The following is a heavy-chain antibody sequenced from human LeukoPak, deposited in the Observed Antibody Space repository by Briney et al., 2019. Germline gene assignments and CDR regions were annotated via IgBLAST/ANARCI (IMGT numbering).Heavy chain of an antibody. CDR1: GFTFSSYE. D-gene: IGHD3-10*01. CDR3: AREAAYYGSGSYYSLDYYYYYGMDV. J-gene: IGHJ6*02. CDR2: ISSSGSTI. V-gene: IGHV3-48*03. Sequence: SGGSLRLSCAASGFTFSSYEMNWVRQAPGKGLEWVSYISSSGSTIYYADSGKGRFTISRDNAKNSLYLQMNSLRAEDTAVYYCAREAAYYGSGSYYSLDYYYYYGMDVWGQGTTVTVSS.